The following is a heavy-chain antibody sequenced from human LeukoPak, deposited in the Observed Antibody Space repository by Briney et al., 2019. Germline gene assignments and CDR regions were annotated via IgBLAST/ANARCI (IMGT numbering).Heavy chain of an antibody. CDR1: XXXXXXXA. Sequence: SXXLSCAXXXXXXXXXAMXXVXQTAXXGXXXXSAISGGGDITYYADSVKGRFTISRDNSKDTLFLQMHSLRPGDTAVYYCVREDTPATANYWGQGTLVTISS. CDR3: VREDTPATANY. V-gene: IGHV3-23*01. J-gene: IGHJ4*02. D-gene: IGHD2-21*02. CDR2: ISGGGDIT.